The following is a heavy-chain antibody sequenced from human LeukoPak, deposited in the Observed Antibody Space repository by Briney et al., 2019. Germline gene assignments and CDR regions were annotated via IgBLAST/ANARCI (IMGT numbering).Heavy chain of an antibody. CDR2: ISSSSSYI. V-gene: IGHV3-21*01. D-gene: IGHD2-15*01. Sequence: SGGSLRLSCAASGFTFSSYSMNWVRQAPGKGLEWVSSISSSSSYIYYADSVKGRFTISRDNAKNSLYLQMNSLRAEDTAVYYCARARPTPGAFDIWGQGTMVTVSS. CDR3: ARARPTPGAFDI. CDR1: GFTFSSYS. J-gene: IGHJ3*02.